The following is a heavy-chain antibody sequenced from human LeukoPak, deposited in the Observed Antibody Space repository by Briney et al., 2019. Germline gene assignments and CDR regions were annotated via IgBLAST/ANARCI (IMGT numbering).Heavy chain of an antibody. D-gene: IGHD6-13*01. V-gene: IGHV3-43*02. CDR2: VSGDGGRT. J-gene: IGHJ4*02. Sequence: GGSLRLSCAASGFTFDEFGMHWVRQAPGKGLEWVSFVSGDGGRTDYADSVKGRFTISRDNSKNTLYLQMNSLRAEDTAVYYCARDHTLIAAAGTVGIGYWGQGTLVTVSS. CDR1: GFTFDEFG. CDR3: ARDHTLIAAAGTVGIGY.